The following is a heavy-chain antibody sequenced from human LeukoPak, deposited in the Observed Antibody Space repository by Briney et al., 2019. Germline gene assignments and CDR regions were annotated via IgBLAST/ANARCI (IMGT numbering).Heavy chain of an antibody. V-gene: IGHV3-23*01. J-gene: IGHJ4*02. CDR3: ARAPVISCRGAYCYPFDY. CDR1: GFTFSSYS. CDR2: TSSSDAGT. D-gene: IGHD2-21*01. Sequence: PGGSLRLSCAASGFTFSSYSMNWVRQAPGKGLEWVSATSSSDAGTYYADSVRGRFTISRDNSKNTLYLQMNSLRLEDAAVYFCARAPVISCRGAYCYPFDYWGQGTQVTVSS.